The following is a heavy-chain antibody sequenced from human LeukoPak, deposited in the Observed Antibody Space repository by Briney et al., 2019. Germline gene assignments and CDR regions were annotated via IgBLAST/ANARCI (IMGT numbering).Heavy chain of an antibody. Sequence: PSETLSLTCTVSGGSISSSSYYWGWIRQPPGKGLEWIGSIYYSGSTYYNPSLKSRVTISVDTSKNQFSLKLSSVTAADTAVYYCARGRHVVVPAVTQYYYYYYMDVWGKGTTVTVSS. CDR3: ARGRHVVVPAVTQYYYYYYMDV. J-gene: IGHJ6*03. D-gene: IGHD2-2*01. V-gene: IGHV4-39*07. CDR2: IYYSGST. CDR1: GGSISSSSYY.